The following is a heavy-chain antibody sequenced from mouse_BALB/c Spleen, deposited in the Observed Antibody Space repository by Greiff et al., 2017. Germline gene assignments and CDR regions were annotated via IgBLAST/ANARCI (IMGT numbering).Heavy chain of an antibody. D-gene: IGHD2-4*01. CDR2: ISYDGSN. CDR3: ARVEDYYDYDGEGGSYFDY. CDR1: GYSITSGYY. J-gene: IGHJ2*01. V-gene: IGHV3-6*02. Sequence: EVQLQESGPGLVKPSQSLSLTCSVTGYSITSGYYWNWIRQFPGNKLEWMGYISYDGSNNYNPSLKNRISITRDTSKNQFFLKLNSVTTEDTATYYCARVEDYYDYDGEGGSYFDYWGQGTTLTVSS.